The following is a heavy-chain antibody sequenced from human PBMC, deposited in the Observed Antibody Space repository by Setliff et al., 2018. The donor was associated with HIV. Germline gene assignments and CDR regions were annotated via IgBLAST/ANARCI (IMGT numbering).Heavy chain of an antibody. CDR3: ARAFLLVPAARDYYYYMDV. J-gene: IGHJ6*03. D-gene: IGHD2-2*01. CDR1: GYFISSGYY. CDR2: IYHSGST. Sequence: SETLSLTCAVSGYFISSGYYWGWIRQPPGKGLEWIGSIYHSGSTHYNPSLKSRVTISVDTSKNQFSLKLNSVTAADTAFYYCARAFLLVPAARDYYYYMDVWGQGTTVTVSS. V-gene: IGHV4-38-2*01.